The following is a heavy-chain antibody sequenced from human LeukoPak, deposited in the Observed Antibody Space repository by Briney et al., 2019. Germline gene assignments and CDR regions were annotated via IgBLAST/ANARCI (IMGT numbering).Heavy chain of an antibody. Sequence: GASVRVSCKASGYTFTSYGISWVRQAPGQGLEWMGWISAYNGNTNYAQKLQGRVTMTTDTSTSTAYMELRSLRSDDTAVYYCAREDDAQMAPGYYYGMDFWGQGTTVTVSS. CDR2: ISAYNGNT. CDR1: GYTFTSYG. D-gene: IGHD5-24*01. J-gene: IGHJ6*02. V-gene: IGHV1-18*01. CDR3: AREDDAQMAPGYYYGMDF.